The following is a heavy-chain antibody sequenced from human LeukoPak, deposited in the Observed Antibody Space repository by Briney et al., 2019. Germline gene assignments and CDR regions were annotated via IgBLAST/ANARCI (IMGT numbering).Heavy chain of an antibody. D-gene: IGHD3-22*01. J-gene: IGHJ4*02. V-gene: IGHV3-74*01. CDR1: GFTFSSYW. Sequence: PGGSLRLSCAASGFTFSSYWMHWVRQAPGKGLVWVSRINSDGSSTSYADSVKGRFTISRDNSKNTLYLQMGSLRAEDMAVYYCAKGTDRTSYYFDYWGQGTLVTVSS. CDR2: INSDGSST. CDR3: AKGTDRTSYYFDY.